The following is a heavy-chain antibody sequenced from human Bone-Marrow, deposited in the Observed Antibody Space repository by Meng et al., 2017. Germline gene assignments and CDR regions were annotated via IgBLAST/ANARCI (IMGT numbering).Heavy chain of an antibody. V-gene: IGHV1-69*01. J-gene: IGHJ1*01. CDR1: GGTFSSYA. CDR3: ARDLESGSYYNFQH. Sequence: QVTLVQSGAKLKKPGASVTGSCKASGGTFSSYAISWVRQAPGQGLEWMGGIIPIFGTANYAQKFQGRVTITADESTSTAYMELSSLRSEDTAVYYCARDLESGSYYNFQHWGQGTLVTVSS. CDR2: IIPIFGTA. D-gene: IGHD1-26*01.